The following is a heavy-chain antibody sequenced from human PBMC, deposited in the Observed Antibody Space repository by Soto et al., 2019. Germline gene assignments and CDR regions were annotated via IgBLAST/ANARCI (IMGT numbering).Heavy chain of an antibody. Sequence: SETLCLTCTVSCCSISSSSYYWGWIRQPPGKGLEWIGNVYYGGSTYYNPSLKSRVTISVETSKSQFSLKLSSVTAADTAVYYCAGGDYYHSSGYYFYYYTMDVWGQGTTVTVSS. J-gene: IGHJ6*02. D-gene: IGHD3-22*01. CDR3: AGGDYYHSSGYYFYYYTMDV. CDR2: VYYGGST. V-gene: IGHV4-39*01. CDR1: CCSISSSSYY.